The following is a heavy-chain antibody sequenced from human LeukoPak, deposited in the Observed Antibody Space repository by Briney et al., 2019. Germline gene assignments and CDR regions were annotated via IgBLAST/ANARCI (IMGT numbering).Heavy chain of an antibody. V-gene: IGHV3-11*01. J-gene: IGHJ4*02. D-gene: IGHD5-18*01. Sequence: PGGSLRLSCAASGFTFSDYYMSWIRQAPGKGLGWVSYISSSGSTIYYADSVKGRFTISRDNAKNSLYLQMNSLRAEDTAVYYCARDLSAMVFSFDYWGQGTLVTVSS. CDR3: ARDLSAMVFSFDY. CDR2: ISSSGSTI. CDR1: GFTFSDYY.